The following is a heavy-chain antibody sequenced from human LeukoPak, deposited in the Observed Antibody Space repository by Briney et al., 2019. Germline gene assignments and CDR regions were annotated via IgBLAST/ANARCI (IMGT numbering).Heavy chain of an antibody. CDR1: GFIFTSSA. CDR3: AADLSSSWYGYNWFDP. CDR2: IVVGSGNT. V-gene: IGHV1-58*02. Sequence: PGTSVKVSCKASGFIFTSSAMQWVRQARGQRLEWIGWIVVGSGNTNYAQKFQERVTITRDMSTSTAYMELSSLRSEDTAVYYCAADLSSSWYGYNWFDPWGQGTLVTVSS. D-gene: IGHD6-13*01. J-gene: IGHJ5*02.